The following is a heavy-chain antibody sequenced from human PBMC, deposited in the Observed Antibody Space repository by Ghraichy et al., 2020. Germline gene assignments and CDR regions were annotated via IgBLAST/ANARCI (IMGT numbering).Heavy chain of an antibody. CDR3: AKELAVRYLGAFDI. CDR1: GFTFNNYA. CDR2: IDGEGGNI. V-gene: IGHV3-23*01. Sequence: GGSLRLSCTASGFTFNNYAMSWVRQAPGKGLEWVSAIDGEGGNIIHADSVRGRFTISRDNSRNTLYLQVSSLKVEDTAVYYCAKELAVRYLGAFDIWGRGTMVSVSS. D-gene: IGHD6-19*01. J-gene: IGHJ3*02.